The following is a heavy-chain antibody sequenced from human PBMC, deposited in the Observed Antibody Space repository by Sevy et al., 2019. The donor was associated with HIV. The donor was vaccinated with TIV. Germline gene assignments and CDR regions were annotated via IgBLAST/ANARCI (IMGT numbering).Heavy chain of an antibody. D-gene: IGHD5-18*01. CDR1: GLRFNSYA. V-gene: IGHV3-23*01. CDR2: ISGSGGST. CDR3: ARVRYNYGQHYFDY. J-gene: IGHJ4*02. Sequence: GGSLRLSCAASGLRFNSYAMTWVRQAPGKGLEWVSSISGSGGSTYYADSVKGRFTISRDNSKNTVYLQMNSLRAEDTAVYFCARVRYNYGQHYFDYWGQGTLVTVSS.